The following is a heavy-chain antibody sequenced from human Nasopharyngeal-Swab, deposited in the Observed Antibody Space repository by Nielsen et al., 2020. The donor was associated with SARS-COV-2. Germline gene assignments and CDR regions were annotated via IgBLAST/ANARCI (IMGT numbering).Heavy chain of an antibody. Sequence: GGSLRLSCAASGFTVSSNYMSRVRQAPGKGLEWVSVIYSGGSTYYADSVKGRFTISRDNSKNTLYLQMNSLRAEDTAVYYCAGRITMVRGPPEGMRAFDIWGQGTMVTVSS. J-gene: IGHJ3*02. CDR2: IYSGGST. CDR3: AGRITMVRGPPEGMRAFDI. V-gene: IGHV3-53*01. CDR1: GFTVSSNY. D-gene: IGHD3-10*01.